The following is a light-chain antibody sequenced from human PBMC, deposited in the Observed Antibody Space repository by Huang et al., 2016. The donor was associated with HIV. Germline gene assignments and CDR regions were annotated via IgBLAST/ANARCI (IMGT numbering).Light chain of an antibody. CDR3: QQYGSSPIT. CDR2: GAS. Sequence: IVLTQSPGTLSLSPGERATRSCRASQSVSSSYLAWDQQKPGQAPRLLIYGASSRDTGIPDRVSGSGSGTDFTLTISRLEPEDFAVYYCQQYGSSPITFGQGTRLEMK. CDR1: QSVSSSY. V-gene: IGKV3-20*01. J-gene: IGKJ5*01.